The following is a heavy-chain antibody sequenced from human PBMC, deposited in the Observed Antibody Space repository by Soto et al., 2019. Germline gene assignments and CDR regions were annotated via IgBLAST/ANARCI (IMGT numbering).Heavy chain of an antibody. CDR3: ARHPRSERGYSGDDGHYCSRGNCYPFDS. Sequence: QVQLQESGPGLVRPSETLSLTCTVSGGSINNYYWNWIRQPPGKGLECIGYVFYSGSTNYNPSLKSRVTKSVDNSKIQFSLKLGSVTATDRAVYYCARHPRSERGYSGDDGHYCSRGNCYPFDSVGQGALVTVSS. CDR2: VFYSGST. D-gene: IGHD5-12*01. CDR1: GGSINNYY. V-gene: IGHV4-59*08. J-gene: IGHJ4*02.